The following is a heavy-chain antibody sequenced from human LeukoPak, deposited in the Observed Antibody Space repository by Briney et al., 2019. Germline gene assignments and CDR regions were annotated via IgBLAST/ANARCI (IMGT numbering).Heavy chain of an antibody. CDR2: INSDGSSR. D-gene: IGHD1-26*01. CDR1: GFTFSNYW. Sequence: GGSLRLSCAASGFTFSNYWMHWVRQAPGKGLVWVSRINSDGSSRNYADSVKGRFTISRDNAKNMLYLQMDNLRAEDTAMYYCATGRGTPLGFWGQGALVTVSS. V-gene: IGHV3-74*01. CDR3: ATGRGTPLGF. J-gene: IGHJ4*02.